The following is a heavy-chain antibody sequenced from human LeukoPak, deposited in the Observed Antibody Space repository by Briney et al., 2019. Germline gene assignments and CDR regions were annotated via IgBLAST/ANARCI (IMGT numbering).Heavy chain of an antibody. CDR2: IKQDGSEK. Sequence: GGSLRLSCAASGFTFSSYWMSWVRQAPGKGLEWVANIKQDGSEKYYVDSVKGRFTISRDNAKNSLYLQMNSLRAEDTAVYYCARADGSGWYLAGHYYYYGMDVWGQGTTVTVSS. J-gene: IGHJ6*02. D-gene: IGHD6-19*01. CDR3: ARADGSGWYLAGHYYYYGMDV. V-gene: IGHV3-7*03. CDR1: GFTFSSYW.